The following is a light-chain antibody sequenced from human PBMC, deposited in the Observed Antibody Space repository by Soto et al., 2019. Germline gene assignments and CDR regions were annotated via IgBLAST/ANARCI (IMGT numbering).Light chain of an antibody. V-gene: IGLV2-8*01. CDR1: SSDVGGYNY. J-gene: IGLJ2*01. Sequence: QAVVTQPPSASGSPGQSVTISCTGTSSDVGGYNYVSWYQQHPGKAPKLIIYEVSKRPSGVPDRFSGSKSGNTASLTVSGLQAEDEADYYCSSHAGSINVAFGGGTKLTVL. CDR3: SSHAGSINVA. CDR2: EVS.